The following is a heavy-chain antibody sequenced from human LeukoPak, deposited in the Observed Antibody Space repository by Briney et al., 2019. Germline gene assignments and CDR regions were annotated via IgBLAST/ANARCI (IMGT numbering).Heavy chain of an antibody. D-gene: IGHD3-10*01. CDR2: ISERGDSI. Sequence: PGGSLRLSCVVSGISLTNYGMTWVRQAPGKGLEWVSYISERGDSITYADSVKGRFTISRDTSLNTLYLQMNNLRAEDTAVYLCAERGVVIRGILVIGYHQEAYHYDFWGQGVLVTVSS. CDR1: GISLTNYG. V-gene: IGHV3-23*01. CDR3: AERGVVIRGILVIGYHQEAYHYDF. J-gene: IGHJ4*02.